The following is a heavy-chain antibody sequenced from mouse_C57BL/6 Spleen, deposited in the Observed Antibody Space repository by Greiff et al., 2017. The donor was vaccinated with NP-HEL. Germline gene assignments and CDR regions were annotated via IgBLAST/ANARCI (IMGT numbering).Heavy chain of an antibody. D-gene: IGHD4-1*01. Sequence: QVQLKQSGAELARPGASVKLSCKASGYTFTSYGISWVKQRTGQGLEWIGEIYPRSGNTYYNEKFKGKATLTADKSSSTAYMELRSLTSEDSAVYFCARRDWDGSYFDYWGQGTTLTVSS. CDR2: IYPRSGNT. V-gene: IGHV1-81*01. CDR1: GYTFTSYG. CDR3: ARRDWDGSYFDY. J-gene: IGHJ2*01.